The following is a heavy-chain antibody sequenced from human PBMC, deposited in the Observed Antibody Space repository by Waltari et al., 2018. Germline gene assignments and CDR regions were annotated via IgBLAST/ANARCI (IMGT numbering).Heavy chain of an antibody. V-gene: IGHV4-38-2*01. CDR3: ARLKDYYDSSGHWYFDL. J-gene: IGHJ2*01. Sequence: QVQLQESGPGLVKPSETLSLTCAVSGYSISSGYYWGWIRQPPGKGLEWIGSIYHSGSTYYNPSLKIRVTISVDTSKNQFSLKLSSVTAADTAVYYCARLKDYYDSSGHWYFDLWGRGTLVTVSS. D-gene: IGHD3-22*01. CDR1: GYSISSGYY. CDR2: IYHSGST.